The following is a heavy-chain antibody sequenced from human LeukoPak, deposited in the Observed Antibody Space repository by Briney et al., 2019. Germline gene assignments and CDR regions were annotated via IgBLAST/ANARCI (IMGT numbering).Heavy chain of an antibody. Sequence: GRSLRLSCAASGFTFDDYAMHWVRQAPGKGLEWVSGISWYSGSIGYADSVKGRFTISRDNAKNSLYLQMNSLRAEDTALDHCAKDIVRGVSLKYYFDYWGQGTLVTVSS. D-gene: IGHD3-10*02. J-gene: IGHJ4*02. CDR2: ISWYSGSI. CDR3: AKDIVRGVSLKYYFDY. V-gene: IGHV3-9*01. CDR1: GFTFDDYA.